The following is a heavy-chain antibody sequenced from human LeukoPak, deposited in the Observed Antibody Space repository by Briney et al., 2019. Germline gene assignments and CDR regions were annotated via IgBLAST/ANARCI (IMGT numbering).Heavy chain of an antibody. J-gene: IGHJ4*02. CDR2: INHGGST. V-gene: IGHV4-34*01. CDR3: ARGAGPSSADYFDS. CDR1: DESFSGYY. Sequence: SETLSLTCVVYDESFSGYYWTWIRQPPGKGLEWIGEINHGGSTNYNPSLRGRVTISVDTSKNQFSLKLSSVTAADTAAFYCARGAGPSSADYFDSWGQGTLVTVSS.